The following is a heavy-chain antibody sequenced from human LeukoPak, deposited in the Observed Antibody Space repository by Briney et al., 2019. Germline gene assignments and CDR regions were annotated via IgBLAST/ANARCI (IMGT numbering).Heavy chain of an antibody. D-gene: IGHD5-18*01. V-gene: IGHV1-3*01. Sequence: ASVKVSCKASGYTFTSYGMHWVRQAPGQRLEWMGWINAGNGNTKYSQKFQGRVTITRDTSASTAYMELSSLRSEDTAVYYCARVRKGDTAMVPFDYWGQGTLVTVSS. CDR2: INAGNGNT. CDR1: GYTFTSYG. J-gene: IGHJ4*02. CDR3: ARVRKGDTAMVPFDY.